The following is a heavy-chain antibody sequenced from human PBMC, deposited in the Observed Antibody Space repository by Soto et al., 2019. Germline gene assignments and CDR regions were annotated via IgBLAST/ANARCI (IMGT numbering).Heavy chain of an antibody. CDR1: GFTFSSYW. J-gene: IGHJ4*02. Sequence: GGSLRLSCAASGFTFSSYWMSWVRQAPGKGLEWVVSIKHDAGETYYLDSVKGRFTVSRDNAKNSLYLQMDSLRVEDTAMYYCARDVVKRSSYDFWSGSLFWGQGSLVTVSS. D-gene: IGHD3-3*01. CDR2: IKHDAGET. V-gene: IGHV3-7*01. CDR3: ARDVVKRSSYDFWSGSLF.